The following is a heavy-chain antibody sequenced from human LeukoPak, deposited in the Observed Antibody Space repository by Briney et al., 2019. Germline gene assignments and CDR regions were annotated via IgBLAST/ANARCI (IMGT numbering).Heavy chain of an antibody. CDR2: ISGSGAST. V-gene: IGHV3-23*01. J-gene: IGHJ4*02. Sequence: GGSLRLSCAASGLTFSTYGMSWVRQAPGKGLEWVSAISGSGASTYYADSVKGRFTTSRDNSKNTLFVQMNILRAKDTAVYYCAKDRGWFGGSLANFDYWGQETLVTVSS. D-gene: IGHD3-10*01. CDR1: GLTFSTYG. CDR3: AKDRGWFGGSLANFDY.